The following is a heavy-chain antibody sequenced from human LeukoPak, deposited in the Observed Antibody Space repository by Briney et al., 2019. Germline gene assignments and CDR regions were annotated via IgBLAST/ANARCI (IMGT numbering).Heavy chain of an antibody. CDR2: ISGSGGST. CDR1: GFTFSSYG. D-gene: IGHD3-22*01. V-gene: IGHV3-23*01. CDR3: AKQNYYDSSSFVADY. J-gene: IGHJ4*02. Sequence: PGGSLRLSCAASGFTFSSYGMSWVRQAPGKGLEWVSAISGSGGSTYYADSVKGRFTISRDNSKNTLYLQMNSLRAEDTAVYYCAKQNYYDSSSFVADYWGQGTLVTVSS.